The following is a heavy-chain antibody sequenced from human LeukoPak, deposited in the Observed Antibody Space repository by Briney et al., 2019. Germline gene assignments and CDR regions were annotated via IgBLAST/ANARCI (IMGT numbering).Heavy chain of an antibody. CDR3: ARWNSGSYYDY. CDR1: GGSINSNY. Sequence: SETLSLTCTVSGGSINSNYWNWIRQPPGKGLEWIGYIYYSGSTNYNPSLKSRVTISVDTSKNQFSLKLSSVTAADTAVYYCARWNSGSYYDYWGQGTLVTVSS. V-gene: IGHV4-59*08. J-gene: IGHJ4*02. CDR2: IYYSGST. D-gene: IGHD1-26*01.